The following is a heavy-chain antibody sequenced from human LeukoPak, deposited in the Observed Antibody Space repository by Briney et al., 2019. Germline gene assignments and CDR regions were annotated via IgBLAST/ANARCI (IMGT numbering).Heavy chain of an antibody. D-gene: IGHD2-2*02. CDR2: ISSSGNT. CDR3: AREDIVVVPAAIPHSYYMDV. J-gene: IGHJ6*03. CDR1: GFTFSRSA. V-gene: IGHV3-23*01. Sequence: GGSLRLPCAASGFTFSRSAMTWVRQTPGKGLDWVSSISSSGNTYYADSVKGRFTISRDNSKNTLYLQMNSLRAEDTAVYYCAREDIVVVPAAIPHSYYMDVWGKGTTVTVSS.